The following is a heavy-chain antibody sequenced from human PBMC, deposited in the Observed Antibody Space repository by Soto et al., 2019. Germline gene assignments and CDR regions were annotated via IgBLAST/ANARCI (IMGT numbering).Heavy chain of an antibody. CDR3: AGERKDYSTTLNWFDP. J-gene: IGHJ5*02. CDR1: GGSISSSSYY. CDR2: IYYSGST. D-gene: IGHD4-4*01. Sequence: ETLSLTCTVSGGSISSSSYYWGWIRQPPGKGLEWIGSIYYSGSTYYNPSLKSRVTISVDTSKNQFSLKLSSVTAADTAVYYCAGERKDYSTTLNWFDPWGQGTLVTVSS. V-gene: IGHV4-39*02.